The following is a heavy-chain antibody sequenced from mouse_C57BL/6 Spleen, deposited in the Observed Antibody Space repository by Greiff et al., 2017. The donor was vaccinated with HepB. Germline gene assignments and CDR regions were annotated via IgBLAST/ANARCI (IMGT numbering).Heavy chain of an antibody. CDR1: GYTFTDYN. J-gene: IGHJ3*01. V-gene: IGHV1-18*01. CDR3: ARQGYYGSSYSAWFAY. D-gene: IGHD1-1*01. CDR2: INPNNGGT. Sequence: VQLKQSGPELVKPGASVKIPCKASGYTFTDYNMDWVKQSHGKSLEWIGDINPNNGGTIYNQKFKGKATLTVDKSSSTAYMELRSLTSEDTAVYYCARQGYYGSSYSAWFAYWGQGTLVTVSA.